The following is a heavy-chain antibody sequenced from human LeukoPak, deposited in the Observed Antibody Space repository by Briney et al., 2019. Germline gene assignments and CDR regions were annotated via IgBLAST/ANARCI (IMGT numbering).Heavy chain of an antibody. V-gene: IGHV3-48*02. CDR1: GFTFLGDS. CDR3: ASETCFVP. Sequence: GGSLRHSCADPGFTFLGDSLNRVRQAPGEGLEWVSYISSGSSTIYYADSVKGRFTISRDNAKNSLYLQMNSLRDEDTAVYDCASETCFVPWGRGTLVTVSS. J-gene: IGHJ5*02. CDR2: ISSGSSTI.